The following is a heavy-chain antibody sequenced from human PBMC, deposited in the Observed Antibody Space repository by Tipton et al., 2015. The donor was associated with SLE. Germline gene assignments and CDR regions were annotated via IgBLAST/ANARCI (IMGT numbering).Heavy chain of an antibody. J-gene: IGHJ4*02. CDR3: ARRRGSGRSFDY. CDR1: GGSISSYY. D-gene: IGHD3-10*01. CDR2: IYYSGST. V-gene: IGHV4-59*01. Sequence: TLSLTCTVSGGSISSYYWSWIRQPPGKGLEWIGYIYYSGSTNYNPPLKSRVTISVDTSKNQFSLKLSSVTAADTAVYYCARRRGSGRSFDYWGQGTPVTVSS.